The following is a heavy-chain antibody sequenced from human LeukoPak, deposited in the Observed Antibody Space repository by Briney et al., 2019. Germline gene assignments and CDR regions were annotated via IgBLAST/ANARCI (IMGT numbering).Heavy chain of an antibody. CDR1: GFTFRSYT. D-gene: IGHD2-2*01. V-gene: IGHV3-21*01. CDR3: ARGFCTSTSCYGSY. Sequence: NPGGSLRLSCAASGFTFRSYTMNWVRQAPGKGLEWVSSISSSSSSIYYADSVKDRFTISRDNAKKSLYLQMNSLRAEDTAMYYCARGFCTSTSCYGSYWGQGTLVTVSS. CDR2: ISSSSSSI. J-gene: IGHJ4*02.